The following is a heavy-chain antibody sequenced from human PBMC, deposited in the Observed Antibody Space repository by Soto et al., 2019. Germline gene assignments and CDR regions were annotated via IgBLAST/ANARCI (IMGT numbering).Heavy chain of an antibody. CDR3: AKNAEATIRVGFDY. CDR2: ITGNGANT. D-gene: IGHD5-12*01. CDR1: GFTFSTYA. Sequence: EVQLLESGGGLVQPGGSLRLSCAASGFTFSTYAMNWVRQAPGKGLKWVSTITGNGANTYYADSVKGRFTISRDNSKNTLHLQMNGLRVEDTAVYNCAKNAEATIRVGFDYWGQGILVTVSS. J-gene: IGHJ4*02. V-gene: IGHV3-23*01.